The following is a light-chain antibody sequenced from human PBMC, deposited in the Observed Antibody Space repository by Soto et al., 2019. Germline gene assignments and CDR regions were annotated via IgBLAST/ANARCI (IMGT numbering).Light chain of an antibody. V-gene: IGKV1-5*01. J-gene: IGKJ1*01. CDR2: DAS. CDR1: QSISSG. CDR3: QQYSTYPWT. Sequence: DIQMTQSPSTLSASVGDRVTITCRASQSISSGLAWYQQKPGKAPKVLIFDASSLESGVPSRFSGSGSATEFTLTISSLQPDDFATYYCQQYSTYPWTFGQGAKVDI.